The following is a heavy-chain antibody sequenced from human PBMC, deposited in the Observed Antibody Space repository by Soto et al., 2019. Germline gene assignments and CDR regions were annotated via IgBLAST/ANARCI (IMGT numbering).Heavy chain of an antibody. Sequence: LRLSCAASGFRFSDHYMTWIRQAPGKGLEWVSKISSSGTTMYYAGAVKGRFTVSRDNAKNSLYLEMNSLRAEDTAVYYCAGDPYYYGSAFWGQGTLVTVSS. CDR3: AGDPYYYGSAF. V-gene: IGHV3-11*01. J-gene: IGHJ4*02. D-gene: IGHD3-10*01. CDR1: GFRFSDHY. CDR2: ISSSGTTM.